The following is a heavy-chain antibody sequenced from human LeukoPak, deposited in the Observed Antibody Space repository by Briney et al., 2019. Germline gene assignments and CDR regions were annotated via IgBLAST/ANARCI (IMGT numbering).Heavy chain of an antibody. CDR3: ARDNSDTVKGDYSSTSYWWFDP. Sequence: ASVKVSCKASGFTFNSYYMHWVRQAPGQGLEWMGIINPSGDTTSHAQKFQGRVTMTRNTSTSTVYMEVSSLRSEDAAVYYCARDNSDTVKGDYSSTSYWWFDPWGQGTLVTVSS. V-gene: IGHV1-46*02. CDR1: GFTFNSYY. J-gene: IGHJ5*02. D-gene: IGHD6-13*01. CDR2: INPSGDTT.